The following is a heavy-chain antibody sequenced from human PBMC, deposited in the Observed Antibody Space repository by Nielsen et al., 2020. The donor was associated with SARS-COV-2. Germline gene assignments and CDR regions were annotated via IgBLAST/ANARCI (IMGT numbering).Heavy chain of an antibody. CDR1: GFTFRNYE. CDR3: ARDPGVAVGEDGFDI. Sequence: GSLRLSCAASGFTFRNYEMNWVRQAPGKGLEWISYISTSGSTISYADSVKGRFTISRDNAQNSVYLQMNSLRADDTAIYYCARDPGVAVGEDGFDIWGQGTMVTVSS. J-gene: IGHJ3*02. D-gene: IGHD6-19*01. V-gene: IGHV3-48*03. CDR2: ISTSGSTI.